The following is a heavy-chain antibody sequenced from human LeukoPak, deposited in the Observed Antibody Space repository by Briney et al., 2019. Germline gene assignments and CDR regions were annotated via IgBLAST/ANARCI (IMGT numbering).Heavy chain of an antibody. CDR1: GGSFSGYY. CDR2: INHSGST. V-gene: IGHV4-34*01. D-gene: IGHD3-22*01. J-gene: IGHJ6*03. CDR3: AREYDSSGYYQNYYYYYMDV. Sequence: TSETLSLTCAVYGGSFSGYYWSWIRQPPGKGLEWIGEINHSGSTNYNPSLKSRVTISVDTSKNQFSLKLSSVTAADTAVYYCAREYDSSGYYQNYYYYYMDVWGKGTTVTVSS.